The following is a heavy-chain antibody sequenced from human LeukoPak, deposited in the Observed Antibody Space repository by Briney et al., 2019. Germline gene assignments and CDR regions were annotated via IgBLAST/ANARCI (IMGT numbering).Heavy chain of an antibody. CDR1: GYSFTSYW. V-gene: IGHV5-51*01. CDR3: ARSPSIAAAGAYYYYMDV. Sequence: GESLKISCKGSGYSFTSYWIGWVRQMPGKGLGWMGVIFPCDTDTRYSPSFQGQVTISADKSISTAYLQWSSLKASDTAMYYCARSPSIAAAGAYYYYMDVWGKGTTVTVSS. D-gene: IGHD6-13*01. J-gene: IGHJ6*03. CDR2: IFPCDTDT.